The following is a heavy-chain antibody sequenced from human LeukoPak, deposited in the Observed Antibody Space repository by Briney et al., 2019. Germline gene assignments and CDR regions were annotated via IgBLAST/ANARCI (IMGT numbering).Heavy chain of an antibody. CDR3: ATAGNYRFDY. CDR2: INADGSTI. D-gene: IGHD5-24*01. V-gene: IGHV3-74*01. Sequence: GGSLRLSCAASGFTFSNYWMHRVRQAPGKGLVWVSRINADGSTINYADSAKGRFTISRDNAKNTLYLQMNSLTAEDTALYYCATAGNYRFDYWGQGILVTVSS. CDR1: GFTFSNYW. J-gene: IGHJ4*02.